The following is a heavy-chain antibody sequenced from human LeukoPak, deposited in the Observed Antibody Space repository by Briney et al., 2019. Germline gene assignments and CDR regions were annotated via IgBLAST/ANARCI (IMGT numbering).Heavy chain of an antibody. Sequence: AGGSLRLSCAGSGFTFSDYSMNWVRQAPGKGLEWVSYISSGSSTIDNADSVKGRFTISRDNAKNSLYLQMISLRAEDTAVYYCARVYRNEEGFWTPNNYMDVWGKGTSVTVSS. D-gene: IGHD3/OR15-3a*01. CDR1: GFTFSDYS. V-gene: IGHV3-48*01. J-gene: IGHJ6*03. CDR2: ISSGSSTI. CDR3: ARVYRNEEGFWTPNNYMDV.